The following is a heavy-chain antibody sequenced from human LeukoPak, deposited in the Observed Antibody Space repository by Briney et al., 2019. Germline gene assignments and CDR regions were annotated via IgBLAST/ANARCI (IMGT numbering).Heavy chain of an antibody. Sequence: ASVKVSCKTSGYTFTNFYMHWVRQAPGQGLEWMGIINPSGGNTGYAQKFQGRVTMTEDTSTDTAYMELSSLRSEDTAVYYCATDSSGWYQEFDYWGQGTLVTVSS. CDR2: INPSGGNT. V-gene: IGHV1-46*01. D-gene: IGHD6-19*01. J-gene: IGHJ4*02. CDR3: ATDSSGWYQEFDY. CDR1: GYTFTNFY.